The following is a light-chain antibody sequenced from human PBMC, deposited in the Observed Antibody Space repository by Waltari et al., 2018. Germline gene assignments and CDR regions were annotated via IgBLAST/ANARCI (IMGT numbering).Light chain of an antibody. J-gene: IGKJ1*01. CDR2: EAS. CDR3: QQYNSYWWT. CDR1: QTIGTY. Sequence: DIQMTQSPSTLSASVGDRVTTTCRASQTIGTYLSLFQRKPGKAPKLLIYEASTLENGVPSRFSGSGSGTEFTLTISSLEPDDFATYYCQQYNSYWWTFGLGTKVEV. V-gene: IGKV1-5*03.